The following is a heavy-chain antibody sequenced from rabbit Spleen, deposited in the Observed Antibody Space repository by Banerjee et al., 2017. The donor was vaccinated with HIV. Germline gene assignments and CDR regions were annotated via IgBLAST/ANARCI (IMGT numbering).Heavy chain of an antibody. D-gene: IGHD8-1*01. CDR1: GFSFSSRFY. Sequence: QSLEESGGDLVKPGASLTLTCTASGFSFSSRFYMCWVRQAPGKGLEWIACIYDGSSRSTKYASWAKGRFTISKTSSTTVTLQMTSLTAADTAIYFCARAAGGSGYGMDLWGPGTLVTVS. CDR3: ARAAGGSGYGMDL. J-gene: IGHJ6*01. CDR2: IYDGSSRST. V-gene: IGHV1S40*01.